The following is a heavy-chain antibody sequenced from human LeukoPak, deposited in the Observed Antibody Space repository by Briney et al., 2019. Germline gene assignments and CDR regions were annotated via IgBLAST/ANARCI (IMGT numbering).Heavy chain of an antibody. CDR1: GFTFSSYW. J-gene: IGHJ6*02. V-gene: IGHV3-7*01. Sequence: QPGGSLRLSCAASGFTFSSYWMSWVRQAPGKGLEWVANIKQDGSEKYYVDSVKGRFTISRDNAKNSLYLQMNSLRAEDTAVYYCARDGGLSGHGLSYYYGMDVWGQGTTVTVSS. CDR3: ARDGGLSGHGLSYYYGMDV. CDR2: IKQDGSEK. D-gene: IGHD5-12*01.